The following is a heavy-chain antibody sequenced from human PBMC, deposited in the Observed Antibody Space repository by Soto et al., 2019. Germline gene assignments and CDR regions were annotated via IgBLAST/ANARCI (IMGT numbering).Heavy chain of an antibody. CDR2: IYYSGST. V-gene: IGHV4-59*08. Sequence: SETLSLTCTVSGGSVSSYYWSWIRQPPGKGLEWIGYIYYSGSTNYNPSLKSRVTISVDTSKNQFSLKLRSVTATDTAVYYCARQAPTVTFDYWGQGTLVTVSS. CDR1: GGSVSSYY. D-gene: IGHD4-17*01. J-gene: IGHJ4*02. CDR3: ARQAPTVTFDY.